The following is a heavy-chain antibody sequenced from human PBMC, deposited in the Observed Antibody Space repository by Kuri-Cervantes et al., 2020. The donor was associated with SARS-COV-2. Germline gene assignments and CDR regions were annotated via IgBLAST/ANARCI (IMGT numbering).Heavy chain of an antibody. CDR1: GYSISSGYY. CDR2: IYHSGST. J-gene: IGHJ3*02. CDR3: ARWELLFPSDAFDI. Sequence: SETLSLTCTVSGYSISSGYYWGWIRQPPGKGLEWIRSIYHSGSTNYNPSLKSRVTISVGTSKNQFSLKLSSVTAADTAVYYCARWELLFPSDAFDIWGQGTMVTVSS. V-gene: IGHV4-38-2*02. D-gene: IGHD1-26*01.